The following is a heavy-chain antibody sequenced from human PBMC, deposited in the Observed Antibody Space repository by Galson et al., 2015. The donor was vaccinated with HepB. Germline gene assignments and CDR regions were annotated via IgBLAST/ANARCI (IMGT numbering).Heavy chain of an antibody. Sequence: SLRLSCAASGFTFSNYWMSWVRQAPGKGLEWVVNIKQDGSEKYYVDSVKGRFTISRDNATNSLYLQMNSLRAGDTAGYFCARDGLWFGESSYYFDCWGQGTLVTVSS. CDR3: ARDGLWFGESSYYFDC. CDR1: GFTFSNYW. CDR2: IKQDGSEK. D-gene: IGHD3-10*01. V-gene: IGHV3-7*03. J-gene: IGHJ4*02.